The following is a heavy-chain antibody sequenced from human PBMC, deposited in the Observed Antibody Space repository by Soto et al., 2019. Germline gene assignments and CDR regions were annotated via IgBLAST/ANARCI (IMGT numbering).Heavy chain of an antibody. V-gene: IGHV4-4*07. CDR1: GGSISSYY. J-gene: IGHJ4*02. CDR3: ARDSGYSSSWENFDY. Sequence: SETLSLTCTVSGGSISSYYWSWIRQPAGKGLEWIGRICTSGSTNYNPSLKSRVTMSVDTSKNQFSLKLSSVTAADTAVYYCARDSGYSSSWENFDYWGQGTLVTVSS. D-gene: IGHD6-13*01. CDR2: ICTSGST.